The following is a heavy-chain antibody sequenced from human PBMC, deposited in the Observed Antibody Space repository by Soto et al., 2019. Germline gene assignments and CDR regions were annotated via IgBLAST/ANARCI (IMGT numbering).Heavy chain of an antibody. CDR2: INGYNGKT. J-gene: IGHJ4*02. CDR1: GYTFTNYG. V-gene: IGHV1-18*01. Sequence: QVQLVQSGGEVAKPGASVKVYCKASGYTFTNYGINWVRQAPGLGLEWMGWINGYNGKTNYAQKFQARVTMTTDTSTNSVYMELRSLRSDDTAVYYCARGPDPTYFDYWGQGTLGIVSS. CDR3: ARGPDPTYFDY.